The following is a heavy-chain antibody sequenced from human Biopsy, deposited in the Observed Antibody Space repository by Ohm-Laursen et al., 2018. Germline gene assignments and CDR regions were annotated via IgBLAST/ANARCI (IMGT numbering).Heavy chain of an antibody. CDR2: IYTGGTT. CDR3: ARHHCTNGVCLGVYFDY. J-gene: IGHJ4*02. CDR1: GFTVSNKY. D-gene: IGHD2-8*01. Sequence: SLRLSCTASGFTVSNKYMSWVRQAPGKGLEWVSVIYTGGTTHYADSVRGRFTISRDNSKNTLYLQMNSLRAEDTAVYYCARHHCTNGVCLGVYFDYWGQGTLVTVPS. V-gene: IGHV3-53*01.